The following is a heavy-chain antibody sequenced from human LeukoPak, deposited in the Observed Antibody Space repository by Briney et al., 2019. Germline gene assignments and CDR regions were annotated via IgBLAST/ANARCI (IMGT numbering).Heavy chain of an antibody. Sequence: GGSLRLSCAASGFTFDDYGMSWVRQAPGKGLEWVSGINWNGGSTGYADSVKGRFTISRDNAKNSLYLQMNSLRAEDTAVYYCARVLTSDSGSYGYYFDYWGQGTLVTVSS. V-gene: IGHV3-20*04. D-gene: IGHD1-26*01. CDR2: INWNGGST. J-gene: IGHJ4*02. CDR1: GFTFDDYG. CDR3: ARVLTSDSGSYGYYFDY.